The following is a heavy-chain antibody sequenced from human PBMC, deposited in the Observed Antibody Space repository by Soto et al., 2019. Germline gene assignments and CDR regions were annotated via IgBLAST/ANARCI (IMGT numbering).Heavy chain of an antibody. CDR1: GGTFSSYA. Sequence: SVKVSCKASGGTFSSYAISWVRQAPGQGLEWMGGIIPIFGTANYAQKFQGRVTITADESTSTAYMELSSLRSEDTAMYYCAKDRSVDWYTYFDYWGQGTLVTVSS. J-gene: IGHJ4*02. CDR3: AKDRSVDWYTYFDY. D-gene: IGHD3-9*01. CDR2: IIPIFGTA. V-gene: IGHV1-69*13.